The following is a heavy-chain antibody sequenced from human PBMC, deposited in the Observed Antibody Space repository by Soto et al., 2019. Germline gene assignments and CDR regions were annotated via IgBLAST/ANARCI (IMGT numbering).Heavy chain of an antibody. J-gene: IGHJ5*02. CDR2: INPAGTIT. Sequence: MQMVESGGGSVQPGGSLRLSCAASGFPFSHYWMHWVRQTPGKGLVWVSRINPAGTITNYADSVEGRFTISRDNADSAFVLQMNRLSAEDTAIYYCTSDTFGLRDTWGQGTLVTVSS. V-gene: IGHV3-74*01. D-gene: IGHD3-16*01. CDR3: TSDTFGLRDT. CDR1: GFPFSHYW.